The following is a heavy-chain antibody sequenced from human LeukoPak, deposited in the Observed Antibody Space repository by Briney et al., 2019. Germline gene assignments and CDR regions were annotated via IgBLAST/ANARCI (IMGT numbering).Heavy chain of an antibody. D-gene: IGHD3-22*01. V-gene: IGHV4-30-4*01. CDR3: ARSLYDSSGSHWYFDL. CDR2: IYYSGST. J-gene: IGHJ2*01. Sequence: SETLSLTCTVSGGSISSGGYYWSWIRQPPGKGLEWIGYIYYSGSTYYNPSLKSRVTISVDTSKNQFSLKLSSVTAADTAVYYCARSLYDSSGSHWYFDLWGRGTLVTVSS. CDR1: GGSISSGGYY.